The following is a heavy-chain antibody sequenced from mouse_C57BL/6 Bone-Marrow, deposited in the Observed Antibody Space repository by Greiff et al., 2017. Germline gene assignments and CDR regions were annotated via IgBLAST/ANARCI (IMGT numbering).Heavy chain of an antibody. D-gene: IGHD1-1*01. CDR3: AAIHYYYYGSLWYFDV. CDR2: IHPNSGST. V-gene: IGHV1-64*01. CDR1: GYTFTSYW. Sequence: QVQLQQPGAELVKPGASVKLSCKASGYTFTSYWMHWVKQRPGQGLEWIGMIHPNSGSTNYNEKFKSKATLTVDKSSSTAYMQLSSLTSEDSAVYYCAAIHYYYYGSLWYFDVWGTGTTVTVSS. J-gene: IGHJ1*03.